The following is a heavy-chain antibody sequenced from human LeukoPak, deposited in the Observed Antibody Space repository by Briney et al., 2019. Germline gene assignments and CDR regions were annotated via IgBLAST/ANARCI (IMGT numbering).Heavy chain of an antibody. CDR3: AGTYCGGDCYPARFDY. J-gene: IGHJ4*02. Sequence: PSETLSLTCTVSGGSISSYYWSWIRQPPGKGLEWIGYIYYSGSTNYNPSLKSRVTISVDTSKNQFSLKLSSVTAADTAVYYCAGTYCGGDCYPARFDYWGQGTLVTVSS. V-gene: IGHV4-59*01. D-gene: IGHD2-21*02. CDR2: IYYSGST. CDR1: GGSISSYY.